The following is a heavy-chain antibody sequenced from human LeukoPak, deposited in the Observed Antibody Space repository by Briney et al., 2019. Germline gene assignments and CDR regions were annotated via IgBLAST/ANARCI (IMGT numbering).Heavy chain of an antibody. V-gene: IGHV1-8*01. D-gene: IGHD2-2*01. J-gene: IGHJ5*02. Sequence: ASVKVSGKASGYTFTSYDINWVRQATGQGLEWMGWMNPNSGNTGYAQKFQGRVTMTRNTSISTAYMELSSLRSEDTAVYYCARGSCSSTSCYWFGPWGQGTLVTVSS. CDR2: MNPNSGNT. CDR3: ARGSCSSTSCYWFGP. CDR1: GYTFTSYD.